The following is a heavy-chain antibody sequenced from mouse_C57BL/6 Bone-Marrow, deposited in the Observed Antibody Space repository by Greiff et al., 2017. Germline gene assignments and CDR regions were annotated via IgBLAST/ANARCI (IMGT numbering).Heavy chain of an antibody. CDR2: ISSGSSTI. D-gene: IGHD1-1*01. Sequence: EVKLVESGGGLVKPGGSLKLSCAASGFTFSDYGLHWVRQAPEQGLEWVAYISSGSSTIYYADTVKGRFTISRDKAKNTLYLKIASLRYEDAAMYYCARTYGSSYCDDWGKGTNLTVSS. CDR1: GFTFSDYG. J-gene: IGHJ2*01. V-gene: IGHV5-17*01. CDR3: ARTYGSSYCDD.